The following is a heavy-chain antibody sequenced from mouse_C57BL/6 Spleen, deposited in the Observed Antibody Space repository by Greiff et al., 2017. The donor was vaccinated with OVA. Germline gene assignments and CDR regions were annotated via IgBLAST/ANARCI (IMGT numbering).Heavy chain of an antibody. Sequence: QVQLQQPGAELVKPGASVKMSCKASGYTFTSYWITWVKQRPGQGLAWIGDIYPGSGSTNYNEKFTSKATLTVDTSSSTADMQLSSLTSEDSAVYYCASGNYYGSSYYWGQGTTLTVSS. CDR1: GYTFTSYW. D-gene: IGHD1-1*01. CDR3: ASGNYYGSSYY. V-gene: IGHV1-55*01. J-gene: IGHJ2*01. CDR2: IYPGSGST.